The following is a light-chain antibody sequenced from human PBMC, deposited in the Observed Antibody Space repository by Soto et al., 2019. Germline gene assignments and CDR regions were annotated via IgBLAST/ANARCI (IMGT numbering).Light chain of an antibody. CDR2: EVS. Sequence: QSALTQPPSASGSPGQSVTISCTGTSSDVGGYNYVSWYQQHPGKAPKLMIYEVSKRPSGVPDRFPGSKSGNTASLTVSGLQAEDEADYYCSSYAGSNKVVFGGGTKVTVL. V-gene: IGLV2-8*01. J-gene: IGLJ2*01. CDR3: SSYAGSNKVV. CDR1: SSDVGGYNY.